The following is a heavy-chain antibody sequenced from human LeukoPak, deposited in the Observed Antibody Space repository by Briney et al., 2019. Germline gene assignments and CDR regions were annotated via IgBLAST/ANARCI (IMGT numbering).Heavy chain of an antibody. CDR1: GGSISSYY. CDR3: ARDGCSSTSCSHYYYYYMDV. CDR2: IYYSGST. J-gene: IGHJ6*03. D-gene: IGHD2-2*01. V-gene: IGHV4-59*01. Sequence: PSETLSLTCTVSGGSISSYYWSWIRQPPVKGLEWIGYIYYSGSTNYNPSLKSRVTISADTSKNQFSLKLSSVTAADTAVYYCARDGCSSTSCSHYYYYYMDVWGKGTTVTVSS.